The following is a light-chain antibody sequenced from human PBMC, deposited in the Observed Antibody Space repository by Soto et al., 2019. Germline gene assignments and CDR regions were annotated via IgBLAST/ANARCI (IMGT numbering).Light chain of an antibody. V-gene: IGKV1-12*01. CDR1: QGITSW. CDR3: QQTTTFPLT. Sequence: DTQMTQSPSSVSASVGDRVTITCRASQGITSWLAWYQQKPGKAPKLLINRASNLQSGVPSRFSGSGSGTDFTLTISGLQPADFATYYCQQTTTFPLTFGGGTKVEIK. J-gene: IGKJ4*01. CDR2: RAS.